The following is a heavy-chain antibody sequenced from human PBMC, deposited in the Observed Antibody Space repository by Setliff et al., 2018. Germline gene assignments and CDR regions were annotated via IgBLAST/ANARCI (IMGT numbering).Heavy chain of an antibody. Sequence: SETLSLTCTVSGGSISSSNWWTWVRQPPGKGLEWIGEIYHSGSINYNPSLKSRVTMSVDKSKNQFSLKLSSVTAADTAIYYCARDASASDGRNAFDIWGQGTRVTVSS. V-gene: IGHV4-4*02. CDR1: GGSISSSNW. CDR2: IYHSGSI. CDR3: ARDASASDGRNAFDI. J-gene: IGHJ3*02. D-gene: IGHD1-26*01.